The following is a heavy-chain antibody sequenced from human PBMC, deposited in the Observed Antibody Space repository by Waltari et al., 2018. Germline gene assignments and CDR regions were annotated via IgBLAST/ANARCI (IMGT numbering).Heavy chain of an antibody. J-gene: IGHJ2*01. CDR3: ARVGAADYYDSSGRARWYFDL. D-gene: IGHD3-22*01. CDR2: IYHSGST. Sequence: QVQLQESGPGLVKPSGTLSLTCAVSGGSISSSNWWSWVRQPPGKGLEWIGEIYHSGSTNYNPSLKSRVTISVDKSKNQFSLKLSSVTAADTAVYYCARVGAADYYDSSGRARWYFDLWGRGTLVTVSS. V-gene: IGHV4-4*02. CDR1: GGSISSSNW.